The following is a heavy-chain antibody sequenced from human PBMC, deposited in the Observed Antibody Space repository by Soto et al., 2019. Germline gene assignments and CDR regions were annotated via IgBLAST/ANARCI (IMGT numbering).Heavy chain of an antibody. V-gene: IGHV4-4*02. CDR1: GGSISSSNW. J-gene: IGHJ6*02. CDR3: ARDPRGPITIFGVVISHYGMDV. D-gene: IGHD3-3*01. CDR2: IYHSGST. Sequence: TLSLTCAVSGGSISSSNWWSWVRQPPGKGLEWIGEIYHSGSTNYNPSLKSRVTISVDKSKNQFSLKLSSVTAADTAVYYCARDPRGPITIFGVVISHYGMDVWGQGTTVTVSS.